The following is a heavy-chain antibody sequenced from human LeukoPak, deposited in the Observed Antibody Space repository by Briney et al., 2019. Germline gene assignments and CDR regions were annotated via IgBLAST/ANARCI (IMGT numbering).Heavy chain of an antibody. CDR2: MNPNSGNT. Sequence: ASVKDSCKASGYTFTSYDINWVRQATGQGLEWMGWMNPNSGNTGYAQKFQGRVTMTRNTSISTAYMELSSLRSEDTAVYYCARGYKPGYSRGWSIFDFWGQGALVTVSS. V-gene: IGHV1-8*01. CDR3: ARGYKPGYSRGWSIFDF. J-gene: IGHJ4*02. D-gene: IGHD6-19*01. CDR1: GYTFTSYD.